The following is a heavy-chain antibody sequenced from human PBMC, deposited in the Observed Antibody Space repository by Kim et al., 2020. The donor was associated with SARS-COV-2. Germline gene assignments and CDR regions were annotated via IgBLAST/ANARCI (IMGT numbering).Heavy chain of an antibody. Sequence: SVKVSCKASGGTFSSYAISWVRQAPGQGLEWMGGIIPIFGTANYAQKFQGRVTITADESTSTAYMELSSLRSEDTAVYYCASHGGSSGYYDDNWFDPWGQGTLVTVSS. D-gene: IGHD3-22*01. CDR2: IIPIFGTA. V-gene: IGHV1-69*13. CDR1: GGTFSSYA. J-gene: IGHJ5*02. CDR3: ASHGGSSGYYDDNWFDP.